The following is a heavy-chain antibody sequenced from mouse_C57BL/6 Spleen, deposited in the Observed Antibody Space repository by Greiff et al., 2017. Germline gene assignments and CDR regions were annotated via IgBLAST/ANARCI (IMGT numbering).Heavy chain of an antibody. D-gene: IGHD2-10*02. CDR1: GYTFTDYN. J-gene: IGHJ2*01. CDR3: ARGGYGNYFDD. V-gene: IGHV1-22*01. Sequence: LVKPGASVKLSCKASGYTFTDYNMHWVKQSHGKSLEWIGYINPNNGGTSYNQKFKGKATLTVNKSSSTAYMELRSLTSEDSAVYYCARGGYGNYFDDWGQGTTLTVSS. CDR2: INPNNGGT.